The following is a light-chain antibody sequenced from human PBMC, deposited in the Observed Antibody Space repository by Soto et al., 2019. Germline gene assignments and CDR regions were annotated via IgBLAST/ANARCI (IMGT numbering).Light chain of an antibody. CDR2: GAS. J-gene: IGKJ4*01. Sequence: EIVLTQSPATLSLSPGERATLSCRASQSVGTYLAWYQQKPGQAPRLLIYGASSRATDIPDRFSGSGSGTDFTLTISRLEPEDFAVYYCQQYGSSPLTFGGGTTVEIK. V-gene: IGKV3-20*01. CDR1: QSVGTY. CDR3: QQYGSSPLT.